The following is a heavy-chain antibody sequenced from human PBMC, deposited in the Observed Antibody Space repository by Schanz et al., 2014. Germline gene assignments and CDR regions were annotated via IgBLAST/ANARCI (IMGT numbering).Heavy chain of an antibody. Sequence: VQLVESGGGLVQPGGSLRLSCAASGFTFSNYGLVWVRQAPGKGLEWLAVISYDGSDKFHADSVKGRFTISRDNSKNTLFLQMSSLRAEDTAVYYCARDGDFDYWGQGTLVTVSS. CDR2: ISYDGSDK. V-gene: IGHV3-30*03. CDR1: GFTFSNYG. J-gene: IGHJ4*02. CDR3: ARDGDFDY.